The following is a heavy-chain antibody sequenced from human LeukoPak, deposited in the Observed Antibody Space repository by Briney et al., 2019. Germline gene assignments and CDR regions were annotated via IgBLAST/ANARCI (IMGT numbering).Heavy chain of an antibody. D-gene: IGHD4-11*01. CDR2: IYPGDSDT. V-gene: IGHV5-51*01. CDR3: ARRFGERLYSNNDAFDS. Sequence: GESLKISCQASGYTFAKYWIGWVRQMPGKGLEWMGIIYPGDSDTSYGQSFQGQVTISVEKPSNTAYLQWSRLKASDTAMYYCARRFGERLYSNNDAFDSWGQGTLVTVSS. CDR1: GYTFAKYW. J-gene: IGHJ4*02.